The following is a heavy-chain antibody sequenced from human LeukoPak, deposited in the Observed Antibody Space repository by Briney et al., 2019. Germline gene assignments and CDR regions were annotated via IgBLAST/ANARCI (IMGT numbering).Heavy chain of an antibody. CDR2: MNPNSGNT. J-gene: IGHJ4*02. D-gene: IGHD3-22*01. Sequence: ASVKVSCKASGYTFTSYDINLVRHATGQGLEWMGWMNPNSGNTGYAQKFQGRVTMTRNTSISTAYMELSSLRSEDTAVYYCARGPYYYDSSGYSYWGQGTLVTVSS. V-gene: IGHV1-8*01. CDR3: ARGPYYYDSSGYSY. CDR1: GYTFTSYD.